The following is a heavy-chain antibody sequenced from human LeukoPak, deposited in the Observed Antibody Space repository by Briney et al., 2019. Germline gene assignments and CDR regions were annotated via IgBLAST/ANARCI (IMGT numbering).Heavy chain of an antibody. J-gene: IGHJ4*02. Sequence: PGGSLRLSCAASGFIFSSYAMHWVRQAPGKGLEYVSAISSNGVKTYYAESVKGRFTISRDNSNNTLDLQMGSLRAEDMAVYYCARGRGGSYDHWGQGTLVTVSS. CDR2: ISSNGVKT. CDR1: GFIFSSYA. V-gene: IGHV3-64*02. D-gene: IGHD1-26*01. CDR3: ARGRGGSYDH.